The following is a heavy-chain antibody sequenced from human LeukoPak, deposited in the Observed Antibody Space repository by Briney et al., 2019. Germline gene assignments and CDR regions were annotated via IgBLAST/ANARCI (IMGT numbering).Heavy chain of an antibody. J-gene: IGHJ3*02. CDR3: ARHVGASGYDYDDAFDI. V-gene: IGHV4-4*07. CDR1: GGSMSSYC. Sequence: SETLSLTCTVSGGSMSSYCWSWIRQPGGKGLEWIGRTYTSESTNYNPSLKSRVTMSVDTSKNQFSLKLSSVTAADTAVYYCARHVGASGYDYDDAFDIWGQGTMVTVSS. D-gene: IGHD5-12*01. CDR2: TYTSEST.